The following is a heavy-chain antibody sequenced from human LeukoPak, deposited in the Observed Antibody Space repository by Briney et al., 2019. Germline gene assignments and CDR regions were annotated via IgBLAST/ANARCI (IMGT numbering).Heavy chain of an antibody. J-gene: IGHJ4*02. Sequence: PGGSLRLSCAASGFTFDDYAMHWVRQAPGKGLEWVSGISWNSGSIGYADSVKGRFTISRDNAKNSLYLQMNSLRAEDTALYYCAKDVYYREANPYYFDYWGQGTLVTVSS. D-gene: IGHD4-11*01. V-gene: IGHV3-9*01. CDR1: GFTFDDYA. CDR2: ISWNSGSI. CDR3: AKDVYYREANPYYFDY.